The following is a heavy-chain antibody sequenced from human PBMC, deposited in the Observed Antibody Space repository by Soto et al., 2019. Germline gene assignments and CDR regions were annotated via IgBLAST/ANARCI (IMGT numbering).Heavy chain of an antibody. CDR1: CGSLSSRGYY. D-gene: IGHD3-9*01. Sequence: SETLSLTWTVSCGSLSSRGYYCSWIRQHPGKGLEWIGYIYYSGSTYYNPSLKSRVTISVDTSKNQFSLKLSSVTAADTAVYYCARKSLYYDILTGYSSDHYGMDVWGQGTTVTVSS. CDR2: IYYSGST. CDR3: ARKSLYYDILTGYSSDHYGMDV. J-gene: IGHJ6*02. V-gene: IGHV4-31*02.